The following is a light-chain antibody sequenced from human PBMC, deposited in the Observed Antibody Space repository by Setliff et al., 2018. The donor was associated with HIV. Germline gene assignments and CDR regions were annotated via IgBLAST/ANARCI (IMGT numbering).Light chain of an antibody. V-gene: IGLV2-14*03. CDR1: SSDVGGYNY. Sequence: QSALAQPASVSGSPGHSITISCTGTSSDVGGYNYVSWYQQHPGKAPKLMISDVSNGPSGVSNRFSGSKSGNTASLTISGLQAEDEAAYYCSSYTSSSTYVFATGTKV. CDR2: DVS. CDR3: SSYTSSSTYV. J-gene: IGLJ1*01.